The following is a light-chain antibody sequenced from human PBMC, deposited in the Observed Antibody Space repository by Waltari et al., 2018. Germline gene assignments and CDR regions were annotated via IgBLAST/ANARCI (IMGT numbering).Light chain of an antibody. J-gene: IGLJ1*01. Sequence: QSALTQPPPASGSPGQSVTISCTGTSSDGGDYNYFSLYQQHPGKAPKLIIYEVIKRPSGVPDRFSGSKSGNTASLTVSGLQAEDEADYYCSSYADTNSYVFGTGTKVSVL. V-gene: IGLV2-8*01. CDR2: EVI. CDR1: SSDGGDYNY. CDR3: SSYADTNSYV.